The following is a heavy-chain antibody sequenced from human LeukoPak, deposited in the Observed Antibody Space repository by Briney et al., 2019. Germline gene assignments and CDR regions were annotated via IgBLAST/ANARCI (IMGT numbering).Heavy chain of an antibody. J-gene: IGHJ5*02. CDR1: GFTFRSFW. Sequence: GGSLRLSCAASGFTFRSFWMHWVRQTPGKGLLWVSRINSDGTSTTYADSVKGRFTISRDNAKNTVYLQMNSLRGEDTAVYYCTRTLGVPSAFDPWGQGTLVTVSS. CDR2: INSDGTST. V-gene: IGHV3-74*01. CDR3: TRTLGVPSAFDP. D-gene: IGHD2-2*01.